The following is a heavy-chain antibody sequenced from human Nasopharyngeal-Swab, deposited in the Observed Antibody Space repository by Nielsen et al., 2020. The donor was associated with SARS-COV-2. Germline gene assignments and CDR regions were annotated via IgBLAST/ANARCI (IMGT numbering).Heavy chain of an antibody. CDR3: ARGPVVVPAAIPEGGYYYYYMDV. CDR1: GYTFTGYY. V-gene: IGHV1-2*04. J-gene: IGHJ6*03. D-gene: IGHD2-2*02. CDR2: INPNSGGT. Sequence: ASVKVSCKASGYTFTGYYMHWVRQAPGQGLEWMGWINPNSGGTNYAQKFQGWVTMTRDTSISTAYMELSGLRSDDTAVYYCARGPVVVPAAIPEGGYYYYYMDVWGKGTTVTVSS.